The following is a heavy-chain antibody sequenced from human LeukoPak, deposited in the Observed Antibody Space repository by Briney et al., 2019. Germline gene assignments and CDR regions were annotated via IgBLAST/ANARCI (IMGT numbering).Heavy chain of an antibody. D-gene: IGHD2/OR15-2a*01. Sequence: SETLSLTCTVSGGSISSYYWSWIRQPPGKGLEWIGYIYYSGSTNYNPSLKSRVTISVDTSKNQFSLKLGSVTAADTAVYYCARDSPPQRNWGQGTLVTVSS. CDR2: IYYSGST. V-gene: IGHV4-59*01. CDR1: GGSISSYY. J-gene: IGHJ4*02. CDR3: ARDSPPQRN.